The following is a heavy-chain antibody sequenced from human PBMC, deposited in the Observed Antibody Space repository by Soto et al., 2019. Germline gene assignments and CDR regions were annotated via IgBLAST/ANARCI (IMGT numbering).Heavy chain of an antibody. V-gene: IGHV1-69*01. J-gene: IGHJ6*02. CDR2: IIPIFGTA. CDR1: GGTFSSYA. Sequence: QVQLVQSGAEVKKPGSSVKVSCKASGGTFSSYAISWVRQAPGQGLEWMGGIIPIFGTANYAQKFQGRVTITADESTSIAYMELSSLRSEDTAVYYCASIREVATIGYYYYGMDVWGQGTTVTVSS. CDR3: ASIREVATIGYYYYGMDV. D-gene: IGHD5-12*01.